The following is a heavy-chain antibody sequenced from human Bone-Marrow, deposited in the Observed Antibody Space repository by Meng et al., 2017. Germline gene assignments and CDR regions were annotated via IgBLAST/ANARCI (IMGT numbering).Heavy chain of an antibody. CDR2: IYHSGST. Sequence: ESLKISCAASGFTFSSYEMNWIRQPPGKGLEWIGSIYHSGSTYYNPSLKSRVTISVDTSKNQFSLKLSSVTAADTAVYYCARDSPYYYDSSGYYYRYYYYGMDVWGQGTTVTVSS. CDR3: ARDSPYYYDSSGYYYRYYYYGMDV. D-gene: IGHD3-22*01. J-gene: IGHJ6*02. CDR1: GFTFSSYE. V-gene: IGHV4-38-2*02.